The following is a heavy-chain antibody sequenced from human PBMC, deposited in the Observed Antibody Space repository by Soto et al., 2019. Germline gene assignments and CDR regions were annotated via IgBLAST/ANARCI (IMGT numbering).Heavy chain of an antibody. Sequence: EVQLVESGGGLVQPGGSLRLSCAASGFTFGSYWMSWVRQAPGKGLEWVANIKEDGSEKYYVDSVKGRFTISRDNAKNSLYLQINSLRAEDTAVYYCARERSSITVVRGVISYYSHGMDVWGQGTTVTVSS. CDR2: IKEDGSEK. V-gene: IGHV3-7*01. CDR1: GFTFGSYW. D-gene: IGHD3-10*01. CDR3: ARERSSITVVRGVISYYSHGMDV. J-gene: IGHJ6*02.